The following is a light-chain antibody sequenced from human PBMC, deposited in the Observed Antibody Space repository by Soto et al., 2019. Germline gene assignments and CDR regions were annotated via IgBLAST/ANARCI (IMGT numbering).Light chain of an antibody. Sequence: EFVLTQSPGTLSLSPGERSTLSCSSSQTVRNNYLAWYQQKPGQAPRLLIYDASSRATGIPDRFSGGGSGTDFTLTISRLEPEDFAVYYCQQYNSWPLTFGGGTKVDIK. J-gene: IGKJ4*01. CDR1: QTVRNNY. CDR3: QQYNSWPLT. CDR2: DAS. V-gene: IGKV3-20*01.